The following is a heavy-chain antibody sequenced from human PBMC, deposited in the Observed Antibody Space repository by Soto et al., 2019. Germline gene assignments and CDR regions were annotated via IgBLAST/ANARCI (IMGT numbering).Heavy chain of an antibody. V-gene: IGHV1-69*06. Sequence: GTSVKVSCKASGGTFSSYAISWVRQAPGQGLEWMGGIIPIFGTANYAQKFQCRVTITADKSTSTAYMELSSLRSEDTAVYYCAKIESYYYDSSGFNWFDPWGQGTRVTVSS. CDR1: GGTFSSYA. J-gene: IGHJ5*02. CDR2: IIPIFGTA. CDR3: AKIESYYYDSSGFNWFDP. D-gene: IGHD3-22*01.